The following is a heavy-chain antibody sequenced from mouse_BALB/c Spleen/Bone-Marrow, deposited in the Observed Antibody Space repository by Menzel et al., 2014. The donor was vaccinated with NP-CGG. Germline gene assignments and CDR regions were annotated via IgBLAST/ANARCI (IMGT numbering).Heavy chain of an antibody. CDR2: ISSGGGYT. J-gene: IGHJ3*01. CDR3: ARQGNDYAAWFAY. Sequence: EVHLVESGGDLVKPGGSLKLSCAASGFTFSSYGMSWVRQTPDKRLEWVATISSGGGYTYYPDSVKGRFTISRDNAKNTLYLQMSSLKSEDTAMYYCARQGNDYAAWFAYRGQGTLVTVSA. V-gene: IGHV5-6*01. CDR1: GFTFSSYG. D-gene: IGHD2-4*01.